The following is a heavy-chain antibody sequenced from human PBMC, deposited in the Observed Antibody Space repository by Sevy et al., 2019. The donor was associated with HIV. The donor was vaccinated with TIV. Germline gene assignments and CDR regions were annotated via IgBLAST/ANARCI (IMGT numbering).Heavy chain of an antibody. CDR3: AKRVAAAGTYYYYYYGMDV. V-gene: IGHV3-23*01. D-gene: IGHD6-13*01. J-gene: IGHJ6*02. CDR2: ISGSGGST. CDR1: GFTFSSYA. Sequence: GGSLRLSCAASGFTFSSYAMSWVRQAPGKGLEWVSAISGSGGSTYYADSVKGRFTISRDNSKNTLYLQMNSLRAEDTDVYYCAKRVAAAGTYYYYYYGMDVWGQGTTVTVSS.